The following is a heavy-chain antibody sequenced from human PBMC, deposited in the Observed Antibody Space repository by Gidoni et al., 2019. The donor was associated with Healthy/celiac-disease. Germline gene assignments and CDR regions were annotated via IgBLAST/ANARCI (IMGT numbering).Heavy chain of an antibody. V-gene: IGHV3-9*01. Sequence: RSLSLSCADSGFTFDDYAMHWVRQAPGKGLECVSGISWNSGSIGYADSVKGRFTISRDNAKNSLYLQMNSLRAEDTALYYCAKGTSPTNYYFDYWGQGTLVTVSS. CDR3: AKGTSPTNYYFDY. D-gene: IGHD1-7*01. CDR2: ISWNSGSI. CDR1: GFTFDDYA. J-gene: IGHJ4*02.